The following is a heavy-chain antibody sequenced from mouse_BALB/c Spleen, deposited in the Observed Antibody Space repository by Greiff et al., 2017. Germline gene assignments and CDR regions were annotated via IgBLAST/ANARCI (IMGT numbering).Heavy chain of an antibody. J-gene: IGHJ4*01. CDR3: ARLDLLRLLGYYYAMDY. D-gene: IGHD1-2*01. Sequence: QVQLQQSGAELVRPGSSVKISCKASGYAFSSYWMNWVKQRPGQGLEWIGQIYPGDGDTNYNGKFKGKATLTADKSSSTAYMQLSSLTSEDSAVYFCARLDLLRLLGYYYAMDYWGQGTSVTVSS. V-gene: IGHV1-80*01. CDR1: GYAFSSYW. CDR2: IYPGDGDT.